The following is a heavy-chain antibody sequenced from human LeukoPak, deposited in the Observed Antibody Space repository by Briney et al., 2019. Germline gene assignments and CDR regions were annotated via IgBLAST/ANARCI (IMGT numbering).Heavy chain of an antibody. CDR3: ARVGRYYGSGSYRFDY. Sequence: ASVKVSCKDSGYTFTSYAMHWVRQAPGQRLEWMGWINAGNGNTKYSQKFQGRVTITRDTSASTAYMELSSLRSEDTAVYYCARVGRYYGSGSYRFDYWGQGTLVTVSS. V-gene: IGHV1-3*01. J-gene: IGHJ4*02. D-gene: IGHD3-10*01. CDR1: GYTFTSYA. CDR2: INAGNGNT.